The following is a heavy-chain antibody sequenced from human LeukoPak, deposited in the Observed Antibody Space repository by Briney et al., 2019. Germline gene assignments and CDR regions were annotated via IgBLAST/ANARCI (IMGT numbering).Heavy chain of an antibody. D-gene: IGHD3-3*01. CDR2: IYHSGST. J-gene: IGHJ6*03. V-gene: IGHV4-4*02. CDR1: GGSISSSNW. CDR3: ARDSRGVLGVVIAMDV. Sequence: PSETLSLTCAVSGGSISSSNWWSWVRQPPGKGLEWIGEIYHSGSTNYNPSLKSRVTISVDKSKNQFSLKLSSVTAADTAVYYCARDSRGVLGVVIAMDVWGKGTTVTVSS.